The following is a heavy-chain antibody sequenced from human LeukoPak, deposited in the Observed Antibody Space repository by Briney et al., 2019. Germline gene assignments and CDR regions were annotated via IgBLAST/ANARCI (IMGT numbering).Heavy chain of an antibody. J-gene: IGHJ4*02. CDR2: INWNGGST. CDR3: ARSRDYYGSGSFDY. CDR1: GFTFDDYG. D-gene: IGHD3-10*01. V-gene: IGHV3-20*04. Sequence: PGGSLRLSCAASGFTFDDYGMSWVRQAPGKGLEWVSGINWNGGSTGYADYVKGRFTISRDNAKNSLYLRMNSLRAEDTALYYCARSRDYYGSGSFDYWGQGTLVTVSS.